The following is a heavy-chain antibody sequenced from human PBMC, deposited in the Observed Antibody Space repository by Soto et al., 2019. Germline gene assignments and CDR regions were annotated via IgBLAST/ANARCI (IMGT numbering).Heavy chain of an antibody. V-gene: IGHV3-30*04. D-gene: IGHD3-3*01. Sequence: GGSLRLSCAASGFTFSRHAIHWVRLTPGRGLEWVLAISRDGSYIYYTDSVKGRFTVSRDNSKNTVFVQMNRLIPDDTALYFCARTRNGGVADSFDSWGQGTRGTVSS. CDR3: ARTRNGGVADSFDS. J-gene: IGHJ5*01. CDR2: ISRDGSYI. CDR1: GFTFSRHA.